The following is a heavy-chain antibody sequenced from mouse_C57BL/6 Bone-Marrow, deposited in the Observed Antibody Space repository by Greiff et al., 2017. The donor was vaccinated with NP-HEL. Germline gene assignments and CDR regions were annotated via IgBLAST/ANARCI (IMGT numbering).Heavy chain of an antibody. D-gene: IGHD2-2*01. Sequence: EVMLVESGGDLVKPGGSLKLSCAASGFTFSSYGMSWVRQTPDKRLEWVATISSGGSYTYYPDSVKGRFTISRDNAKNSLYLQMSSLKSEDTADYYFARLLWFPYGYFDVWGTGTTVTVSS. CDR3: ARLLWFPYGYFDV. CDR2: ISSGGSYT. J-gene: IGHJ1*03. V-gene: IGHV5-6*01. CDR1: GFTFSSYG.